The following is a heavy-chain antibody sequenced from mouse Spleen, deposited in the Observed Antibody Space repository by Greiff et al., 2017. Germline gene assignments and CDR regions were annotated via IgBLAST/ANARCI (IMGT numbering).Heavy chain of an antibody. D-gene: IGHD2-5*01. CDR2: IDPEDGDT. V-gene: IGHV14-1*01. CDR3: TTYNSNYGFYAMDY. Sequence: EVQLQQSGAELVRPGASVKLSCTASGFNIKDYYMHWVKQRPEQGLEWIGRIDPEDGDTEYAPKFQGKATMTADTSSNTAYLQLSSLTSEDTAVYYCTTYNSNYGFYAMDYWGQGTSVTVSS. J-gene: IGHJ4*01. CDR1: GFNIKDYY.